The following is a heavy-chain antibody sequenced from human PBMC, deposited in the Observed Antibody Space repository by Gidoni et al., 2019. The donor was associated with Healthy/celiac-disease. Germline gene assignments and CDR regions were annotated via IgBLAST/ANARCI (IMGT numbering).Heavy chain of an antibody. J-gene: IGHJ4*02. CDR3: ARPAGFGELYWYFDY. CDR2: IYPGDSDT. Sequence: EVQLVQSGAPVNKPGESLKISCKVSGYSFTSYWIGWVRQMPGNGLEWMGIIYPGDSDTRYSPSFQGKVTISADKSINTAYLQWSSLKASDTAMYYCARPAGFGELYWYFDYWGQGTLVTVSS. D-gene: IGHD3-10*01. CDR1: GYSFTSYW. V-gene: IGHV5-51*01.